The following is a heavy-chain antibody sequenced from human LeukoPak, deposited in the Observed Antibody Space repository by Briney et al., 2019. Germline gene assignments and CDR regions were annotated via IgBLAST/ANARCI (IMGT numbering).Heavy chain of an antibody. D-gene: IGHD4-11*01. Sequence: ASVKVSCKASGGTFSSYAISWVRQAPGQGLEWMGWISAYNGNTNYAQKLQGRVTMTTDTSTSTAYMELRSLRSDDTAVYYCARDAGPTTVSRDNWFDPWGQGALVTVSS. CDR2: ISAYNGNT. J-gene: IGHJ5*02. V-gene: IGHV1-18*01. CDR1: GGTFSSYA. CDR3: ARDAGPTTVSRDNWFDP.